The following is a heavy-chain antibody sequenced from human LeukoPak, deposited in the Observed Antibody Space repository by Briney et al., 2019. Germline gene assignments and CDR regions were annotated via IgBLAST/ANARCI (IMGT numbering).Heavy chain of an antibody. CDR1: GFTFSTFA. D-gene: IGHD1-26*01. V-gene: IGHV3-23*01. CDR3: AKFRGSLA. CDR2: IFPSGGEI. Sequence: GGSLRLSCAASGFTFSTFAMIWVRQPPGKGLEWVSSIFPSGGEIHYADSVRGRFTISRDNSKNTLYLQMNSLRAEDTAVYYCAKFRGSLAWGQGTLVTVSS. J-gene: IGHJ5*02.